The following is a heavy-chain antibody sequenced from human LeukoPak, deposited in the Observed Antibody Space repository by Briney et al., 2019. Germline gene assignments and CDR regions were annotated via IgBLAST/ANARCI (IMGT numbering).Heavy chain of an antibody. CDR2: VNTNTGNP. CDR3: ARDRRVHSRRRATTRFDY. CDR1: GYTFTSYA. J-gene: IGHJ4*02. D-gene: IGHD5-12*01. V-gene: IGHV7-4-1*02. Sequence: ASVKVSCKASGYTFTSYAMNWVRQAPGQGLEWMGWVNTNTGNPTYAQGFTGRFVFSLDTSVSTAYLQISSLKAEDTAVYYCARDRRVHSRRRATTRFDYWGQGTLVTVSS.